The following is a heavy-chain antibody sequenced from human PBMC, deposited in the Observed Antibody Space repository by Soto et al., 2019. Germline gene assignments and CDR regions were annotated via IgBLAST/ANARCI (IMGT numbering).Heavy chain of an antibody. D-gene: IGHD4-17*01. Sequence: GGSLRLSCAASGFNFNDYAMNWVRQAPGKGLEWVSVISGSGGSTYYADSVKGRFTISRDNSKNTLYLQMNSLRAEDTAVYYCARRTVGWYFDLWGRGTLVTVSS. CDR1: GFNFNDYA. CDR3: ARRTVGWYFDL. CDR2: ISGSGGST. V-gene: IGHV3-23*01. J-gene: IGHJ2*01.